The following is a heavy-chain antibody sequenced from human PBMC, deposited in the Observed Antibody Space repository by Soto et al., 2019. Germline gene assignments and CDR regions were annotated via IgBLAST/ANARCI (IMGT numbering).Heavy chain of an antibody. CDR3: ARADPDASVGY. CDR2: ISYSGST. D-gene: IGHD3-16*01. Sequence: SETLSLTCPVSGCSISSHYWTWLRQPPGKGLEWIGYISYSGSTYYNPSLKSRVTISADTSRNQFSLKLSSVIAADTAVYYCARADPDASVGYWGQGTLVTVSS. V-gene: IGHV4-59*11. J-gene: IGHJ4*02. CDR1: GCSISSHY.